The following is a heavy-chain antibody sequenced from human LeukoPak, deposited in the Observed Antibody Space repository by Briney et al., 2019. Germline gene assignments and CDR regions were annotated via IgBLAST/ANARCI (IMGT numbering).Heavy chain of an antibody. J-gene: IGHJ4*02. CDR3: ARDQFAFGLLDY. Sequence: GGSLRLSCAASGITVGNNYFSWVRQAPGKGLEWVALIYSGGGTVYADSVKGRFTISRDSSKNTLYLQMNSLRAEDTAVYYCARDQFAFGLLDYWGQGTLVTVSS. CDR2: IYSGGGT. D-gene: IGHD3/OR15-3a*01. CDR1: GITVGNNY. V-gene: IGHV3-53*01.